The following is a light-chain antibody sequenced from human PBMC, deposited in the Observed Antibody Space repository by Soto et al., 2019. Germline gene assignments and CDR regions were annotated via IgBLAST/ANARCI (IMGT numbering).Light chain of an antibody. CDR2: GTF. CDR3: QQYGSPLWT. Sequence: EIVLTQSPGTLSMSPGERATLSCRASQSITSSYLAWYQQKPSQAPRLLISGTFSRATGIPDRFSGSGSGTDFTLTINRLEPEDFAVYYCQQYGSPLWTFGQGTKVEIK. J-gene: IGKJ1*01. CDR1: QSITSSY. V-gene: IGKV3-20*01.